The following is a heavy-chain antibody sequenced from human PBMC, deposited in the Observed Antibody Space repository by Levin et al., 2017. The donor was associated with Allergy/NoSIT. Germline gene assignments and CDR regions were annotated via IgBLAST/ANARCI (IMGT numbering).Heavy chain of an antibody. D-gene: IGHD3-10*01. Sequence: GESLKISCAASGFTFSSYDMHWVRQATGKGLEWVSAIGTAGDTYYPGSVKGRFTISRENAKNSLYLQMNSLRAGDTAVYYCAREAPSPDGSQYYFDYWGQGTLVTVSS. CDR1: GFTFSSYD. V-gene: IGHV3-13*01. CDR3: AREAPSPDGSQYYFDY. J-gene: IGHJ4*02. CDR2: IGTAGDT.